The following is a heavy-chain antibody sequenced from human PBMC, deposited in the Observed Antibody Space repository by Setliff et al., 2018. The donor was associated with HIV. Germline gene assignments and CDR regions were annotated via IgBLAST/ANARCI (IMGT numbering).Heavy chain of an antibody. Sequence: SETLSLTCTVSGGSVRGDPYYWSWIRKSAGKGLEWIWRIYATGGTNYNPSLKSLVTISLATSTNQFSLRLTSVTAADTAVYYCAREQWLRYFDDWGQGALVTVSS. CDR2: IYATGGT. CDR1: GGSVRGDPYY. CDR3: AREQWLRYFDD. D-gene: IGHD5-12*01. J-gene: IGHJ4*02. V-gene: IGHV4-61*02.